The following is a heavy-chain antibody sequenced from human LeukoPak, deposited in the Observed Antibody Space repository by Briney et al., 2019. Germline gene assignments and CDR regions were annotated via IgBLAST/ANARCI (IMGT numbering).Heavy chain of an antibody. Sequence: PSETLSLTCAVYGGSFSGYYWSWIRQPPGKGLEWIGEINHSGSTNYNPSLKSRVTISVDTSKNQFSLKLSSVTAADTAVYYCASIMLLYAFDIWGQGTMVTVSS. CDR1: GGSFSGYY. CDR3: ASIMLLYAFDI. J-gene: IGHJ3*02. V-gene: IGHV4-34*01. CDR2: INHSGST. D-gene: IGHD1-26*01.